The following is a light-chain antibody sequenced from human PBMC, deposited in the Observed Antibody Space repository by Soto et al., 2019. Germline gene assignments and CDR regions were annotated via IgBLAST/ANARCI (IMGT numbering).Light chain of an antibody. CDR3: QSYHSSLRGLVV. CDR1: SSNIGAGYD. J-gene: IGLJ2*01. V-gene: IGLV1-40*01. CDR2: DNT. Sequence: QSVLTQPPSVSGAPGQRVTISCTGSSSNIGAGYDVHWYQQLPETAPKLLIYDNTNRTSGVPDRFSGSRSGTSASLAITGLHAEDEADYYCQSYHSSLRGLVVFGGGTKLTVL.